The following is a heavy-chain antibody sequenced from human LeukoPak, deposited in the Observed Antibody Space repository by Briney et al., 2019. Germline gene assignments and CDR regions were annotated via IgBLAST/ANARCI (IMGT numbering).Heavy chain of an antibody. D-gene: IGHD4-17*01. CDR2: MYNRGST. J-gene: IGHJ4*02. CDR1: CDSISIYY. CDR3: ALAEKAVTSTLDY. Sequence: SDTLSLTRTVSCDSISIYYWSCIRPSPGKELEWIGYMYNRGSTIYNPSLKSRVTISTDTSKNHFSLRLTSAAAADTAVYDCALAEKAVTSTLDYWGQGTLITVSS. V-gene: IGHV4-59*07.